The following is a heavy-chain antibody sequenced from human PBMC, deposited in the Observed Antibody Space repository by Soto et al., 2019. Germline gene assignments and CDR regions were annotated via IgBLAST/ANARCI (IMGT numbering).Heavy chain of an antibody. CDR3: TSYSASAVRY. V-gene: IGHV3-15*07. J-gene: IGHJ4*02. CDR1: GFTFSNAW. D-gene: IGHD3-16*01. Sequence: GGSLRLSCAASGFTFSNAWMNWVRQAPGKGLEWVGRIKSKTDGGTTDYAAPVKGRFSVSRDDSKDTLYLQMNSLKTEDTAVYYCTSYSASAVRYWGQGTVVTVSS. CDR2: IKSKTDGGTT.